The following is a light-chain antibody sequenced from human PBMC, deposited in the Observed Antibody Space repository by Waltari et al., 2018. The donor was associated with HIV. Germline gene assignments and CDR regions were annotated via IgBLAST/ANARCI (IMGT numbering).Light chain of an antibody. CDR1: QSVRGY. J-gene: IGKJ4*01. CDR3: QQTYSTPLT. CDR2: AAS. Sequence: DIQMTQLPSSLSASVGDRVTITCRASQSVRGYLNWYQQTPGKAPKFLSQAASTLQSGVPSRFSGSGSGTDFTLTISSLQPEDFASYYCQQTYSTPLTFGGGTKVEIK. V-gene: IGKV1-39*01.